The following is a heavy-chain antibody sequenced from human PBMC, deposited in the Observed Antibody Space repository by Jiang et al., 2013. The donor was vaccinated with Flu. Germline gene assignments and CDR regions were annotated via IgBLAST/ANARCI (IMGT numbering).Heavy chain of an antibody. V-gene: IGHV1-2*06. CDR1: GYTFTGYY. CDR2: INPNSGGT. Sequence: CKASGYTFTGYYMHWVRQAPGQGLEWMGRINPNSGGTNYAQKFQGRVTMTRDTSISTAYMGLSRLRSDDTAVYYCARGLRSGYSSRVKDYWGQGTLVTVSS. J-gene: IGHJ4*02. D-gene: IGHD6-13*01. CDR3: ARGLRSGYSSRVKDY.